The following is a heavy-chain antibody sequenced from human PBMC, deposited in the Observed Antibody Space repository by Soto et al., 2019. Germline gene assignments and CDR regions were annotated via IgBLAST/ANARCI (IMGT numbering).Heavy chain of an antibody. Sequence: QVQLQEAGPRLVKPSQTLSLTCIVSGGSINNINYYWTWIRHRPGKGLEWIGHKHFSGSAYYNPALKSRVKISVDTSKNQFSLEVTSLTAADTAVYYCATMDQLELDFDHWGQGTLVTVSS. J-gene: IGHJ4*02. CDR3: ATMDQLELDFDH. D-gene: IGHD1-1*01. CDR1: GGSINNINYY. V-gene: IGHV4-31*03. CDR2: KHFSGSA.